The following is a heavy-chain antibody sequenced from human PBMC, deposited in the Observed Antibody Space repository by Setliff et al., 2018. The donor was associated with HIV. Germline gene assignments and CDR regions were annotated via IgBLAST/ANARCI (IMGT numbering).Heavy chain of an antibody. V-gene: IGHV3-66*02. J-gene: IGHJ2*01. Sequence: GGSLRLSCEASGFTVSSSYMAWVRQAPGKGLEWVSTIYSDGSTYHRDSVKGRFTISKDNSKNTVFLQMNNLRVEDTALYYCAKSSFRFFEDLSDWYFDLWGRGTLVTVSS. CDR2: IYSDGST. CDR1: GFTVSSSY. D-gene: IGHD3-16*02. CDR3: AKSSFRFFEDLSDWYFDL.